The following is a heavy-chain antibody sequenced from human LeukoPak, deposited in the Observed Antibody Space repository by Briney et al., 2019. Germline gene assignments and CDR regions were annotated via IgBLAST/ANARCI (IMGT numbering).Heavy chain of an antibody. D-gene: IGHD2-2*01. Sequence: GGSLRLSCAASGFTFSSYWMSWVRQAPGKGLEWVANIKQDGSEKYYVDSVKGRFTISRDNAKNSLYLQMNSLRAEDTAVYYCARVYCSSTSCSPYYYYMDVWGKGTTVTVSS. J-gene: IGHJ6*03. CDR1: GFTFSSYW. CDR3: ARVYCSSTSCSPYYYYMDV. V-gene: IGHV3-7*01. CDR2: IKQDGSEK.